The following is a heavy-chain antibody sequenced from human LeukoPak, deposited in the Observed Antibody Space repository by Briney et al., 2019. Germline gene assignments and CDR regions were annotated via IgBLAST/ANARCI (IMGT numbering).Heavy chain of an antibody. CDR2: INWNGSST. CDR1: GFTFDDYG. Sequence: GGSLRLSCAASGFTFDDYGMSWVRQAPGRGLEWVSGINWNGSSTGYADSVKGRFTISRGNAKNSLYLQMNSLRAEDTALYYCARADSYCSSTSCYMVYWGQGTLVTVSS. D-gene: IGHD2-2*02. CDR3: ARADSYCSSTSCYMVY. J-gene: IGHJ4*02. V-gene: IGHV3-20*04.